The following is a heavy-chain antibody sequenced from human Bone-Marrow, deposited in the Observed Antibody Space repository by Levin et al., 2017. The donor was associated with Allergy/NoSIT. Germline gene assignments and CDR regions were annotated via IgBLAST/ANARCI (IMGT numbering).Heavy chain of an antibody. J-gene: IGHJ3*02. V-gene: IGHV4-34*01. CDR2: INHSGST. CDR3: ARGRLGDCSGGSCYPQDDAFDI. D-gene: IGHD2-15*01. CDR1: GGSFSGYY. Sequence: SETLSLTCAVYGGSFSGYYWSWIRQPPGKGLEWIGEINHSGSTNYNPSLKSRVTISVDTSKNQFSLKLSSVTAADTAVYYCARGRLGDCSGGSCYPQDDAFDIWGQGTMVTVSS.